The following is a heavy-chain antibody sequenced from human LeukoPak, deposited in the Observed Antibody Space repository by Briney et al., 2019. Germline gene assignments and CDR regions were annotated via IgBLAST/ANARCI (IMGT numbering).Heavy chain of an antibody. D-gene: IGHD6-19*01. CDR1: GDSLNSYY. Sequence: PSETLSLTCTVSGDSLNSYYWSWIRQPAGKGLEWIGRIYSSGTTNYNPSLMSRVTISVDTSKNQFSLKLSSVPAADTAVYYCARGSGFVAYWGQGTLVTVSS. V-gene: IGHV4-4*07. J-gene: IGHJ4*02. CDR2: IYSSGTT. CDR3: ARGSGFVAY.